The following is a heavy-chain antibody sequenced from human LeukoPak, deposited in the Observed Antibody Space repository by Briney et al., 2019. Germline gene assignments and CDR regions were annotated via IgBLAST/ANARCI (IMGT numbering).Heavy chain of an antibody. CDR3: ASTYYYGSAPMY. V-gene: IGHV4-39*01. CDR2: IYYSGST. CDR1: GGSISSSSYY. Sequence: SETLSLTCTVSGGSISSSSYYWGWIRQPPGKGLEWIGSIYYSGSTYYNPSLKSRVTISVDTSKNQFSLKLSSVTAADTAVYYCASTYYYGSAPMYWGQGTLVTVSS. J-gene: IGHJ4*02. D-gene: IGHD3-10*01.